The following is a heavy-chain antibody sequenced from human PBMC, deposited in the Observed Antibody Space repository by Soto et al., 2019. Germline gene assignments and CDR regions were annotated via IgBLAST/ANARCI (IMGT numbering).Heavy chain of an antibody. CDR3: ATDIVVVPVTL. J-gene: IGHJ4*02. D-gene: IGHD2-2*01. CDR1: GYTLTELS. Sequence: ASVKVSFKVCGYTLTELSMHWLRQAPGKGLEWMGGFDPEDGETIYAQKFQGRVTMTEDTSTDTAYMELSSLRAEDTAVYYCATDIVVVPVTLWGQGTLVTVSS. V-gene: IGHV1-24*01. CDR2: FDPEDGET.